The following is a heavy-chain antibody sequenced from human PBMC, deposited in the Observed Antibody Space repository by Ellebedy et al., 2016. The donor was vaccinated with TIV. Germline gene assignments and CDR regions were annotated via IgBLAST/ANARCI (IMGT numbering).Heavy chain of an antibody. J-gene: IGHJ4*02. Sequence: GESLKISXAASGFTFSSYAMSWVRQAPGKGLEWVSAISGSGGSTYYADSVKGRFTISRDNSKNTLYLQMNSLRAEDTAVYYCAKAARGYSYGPFFDYWGQGTLVTVSS. V-gene: IGHV3-23*01. CDR2: ISGSGGST. D-gene: IGHD5-18*01. CDR3: AKAARGYSYGPFFDY. CDR1: GFTFSSYA.